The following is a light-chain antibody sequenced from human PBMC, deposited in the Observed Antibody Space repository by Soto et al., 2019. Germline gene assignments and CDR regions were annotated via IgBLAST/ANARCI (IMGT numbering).Light chain of an antibody. Sequence: DIQLTQSPCTLSASVGDRVPITCRASQSISSWLAWYQQKPGKAPKLLIYDASSLESGVPSRFSGSGSGTEFTLTISSLQPDDVATYYCQQYNSYSTFGQGTKVDI. CDR1: QSISSW. CDR3: QQYNSYST. CDR2: DAS. V-gene: IGKV1-5*01. J-gene: IGKJ1*01.